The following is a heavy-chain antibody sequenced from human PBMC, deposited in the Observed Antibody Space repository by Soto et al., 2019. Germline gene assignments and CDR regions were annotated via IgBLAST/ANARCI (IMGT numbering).Heavy chain of an antibody. CDR1: GGTFSSYA. Sequence: QVQLVQSGAEVKKPGSSVKVSCKASGGTFSSYAISWVRQAPGQGLEWMGEIIPIFGTANYAQKFQGRVTITADESTSTAYRELRRLRSADTAVYDCARDRGPSSGYYPYWFDPWGQGTLVTVSS. CDR3: ARDRGPSSGYYPYWFDP. V-gene: IGHV1-69*12. CDR2: IIPIFGTA. D-gene: IGHD3-22*01. J-gene: IGHJ5*02.